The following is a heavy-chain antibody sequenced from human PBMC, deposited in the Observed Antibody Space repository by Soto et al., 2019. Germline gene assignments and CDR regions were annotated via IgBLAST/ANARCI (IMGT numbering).Heavy chain of an antibody. CDR3: AKDAGLWYLDL. CDR1: GFTFSSYG. Sequence: VQLVESGGGVVQPGRSLRLSCAVSGFTFSSYGMHWVRQAPGKGLQWVAVISYDGSNIYYADSVKGRFTVSRDNSRNTLYLQMRSLRTEDSALYYCAKDAGLWYLDLWGRGTLVTVSS. J-gene: IGHJ2*01. CDR2: ISYDGSNI. V-gene: IGHV3-30*18.